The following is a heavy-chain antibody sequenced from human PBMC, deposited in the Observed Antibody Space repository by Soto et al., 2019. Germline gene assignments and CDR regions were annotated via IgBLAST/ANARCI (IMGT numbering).Heavy chain of an antibody. CDR3: ARELYYYDSSGYYYYFDY. D-gene: IGHD3-22*01. CDR1: GFTVSSNY. V-gene: IGHV3-53*01. J-gene: IGHJ4*02. Sequence: AGGSLRLSCAASGFTVSSNYMSWVRQAPGKGLEWVSVIYSGGSTYYADSVKGRFTISRDNSKNTLYLQMNSLRAEDTAVYYCARELYYYDSSGYYYYFDYWGQGTLVTVSS. CDR2: IYSGGST.